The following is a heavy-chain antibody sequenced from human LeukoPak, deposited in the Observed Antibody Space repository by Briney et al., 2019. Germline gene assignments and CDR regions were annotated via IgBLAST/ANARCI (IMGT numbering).Heavy chain of an antibody. J-gene: IGHJ4*02. D-gene: IGHD3-22*01. Sequence: SETLSLTCGVTGGSISAGDYYWSWIRQPPGKGLEWMGYIYYSGNTYYRPSLRSRATISMDTSKNQISLKLNSVTAADTAVYYCARATPDYYEYTNYRYYFDYWGQGTLVTVSS. CDR2: IYYSGNT. CDR3: ARATPDYYEYTNYRYYFDY. V-gene: IGHV4-30-4*01. CDR1: GGSISAGDYY.